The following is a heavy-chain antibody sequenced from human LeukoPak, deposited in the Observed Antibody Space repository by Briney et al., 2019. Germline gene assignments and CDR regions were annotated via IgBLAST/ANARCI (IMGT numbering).Heavy chain of an antibody. J-gene: IGHJ4*02. D-gene: IGHD2-2*01. CDR1: GGSFSGYY. CDR2: INHSGST. Sequence: PSETLSLTCAVYGGSFSGYYWSWIRQPPGKGLEWIGEINHSGSTNYNPSLKSRVTILVDTSKNQFSLKLSSVTAADTAVYYCARFTNGFDYWGQGTLVTVSS. V-gene: IGHV4-34*01. CDR3: ARFTNGFDY.